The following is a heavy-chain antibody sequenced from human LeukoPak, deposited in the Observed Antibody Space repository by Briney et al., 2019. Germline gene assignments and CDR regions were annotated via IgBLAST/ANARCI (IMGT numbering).Heavy chain of an antibody. CDR1: GYAFTGYY. D-gene: IGHD3-22*01. CDR2: INPNSGGT. J-gene: IGHJ3*02. V-gene: IGHV1-2*02. Sequence: ASVKVSCKASGYAFTGYYMHWVRQAPGQGLEWMGWINPNSGGTNYAQKFQGRVTMTRDTSISTASMELSRLRSDDTAFYYCARAGVWDYNDSSGYHNGAFDIWGQGTMVTVSS. CDR3: ARAGVWDYNDSSGYHNGAFDI.